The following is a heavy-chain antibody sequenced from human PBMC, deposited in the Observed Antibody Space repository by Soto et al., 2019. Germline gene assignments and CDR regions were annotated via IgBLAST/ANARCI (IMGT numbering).Heavy chain of an antibody. CDR3: AKEYGRLDY. J-gene: IGHJ4*02. Sequence: GGSLRLSCAASGFTFSDYYMSWIRQAPGKGLEWVSYISSSSGYTNYADSVKGRFTISRDNAKNSLYLQMNSLRAEDTAVYYCAKEYGRLDYWGQGTLVTVSS. D-gene: IGHD4-17*01. CDR2: ISSSSGYT. V-gene: IGHV3-11*06. CDR1: GFTFSDYY.